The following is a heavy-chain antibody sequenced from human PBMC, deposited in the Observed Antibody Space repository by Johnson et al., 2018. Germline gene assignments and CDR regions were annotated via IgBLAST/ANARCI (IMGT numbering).Heavy chain of an antibody. CDR2: IKQDGSAK. CDR3: ARGDTGYLFHPY. D-gene: IGHD5-12*01. CDR1: GFTFSNFW. V-gene: IGHV3-7*01. Sequence: VQLVQSGGGLVQPGGSLRLSCVVSGFTFSNFWMSWVRQAPGKGLESVANIKQDGSAKFYVDSVKGRFTISRDNTKNSLYLQMNSLRVEDTAVYYCARGDTGYLFHPYWGQGTLVTVSS. J-gene: IGHJ4*02.